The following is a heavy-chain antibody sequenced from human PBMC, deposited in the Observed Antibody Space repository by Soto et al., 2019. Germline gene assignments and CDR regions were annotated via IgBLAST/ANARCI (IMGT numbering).Heavy chain of an antibody. D-gene: IGHD3-3*01. CDR1: GGSISSSSYY. CDR3: ARVTIFGGNYGMAV. J-gene: IGHJ6*02. CDR2: IYYSGST. Sequence: PSETLSLTCTVSGGSISSSSYYWGWIRQPPGKGLEWIGSIYYSGSTYYNPSLKSRVTISVDTSKNQFSLKLSSVTAADTAVYYCARVTIFGGNYGMAVWGQGTTVTVS. V-gene: IGHV4-39*01.